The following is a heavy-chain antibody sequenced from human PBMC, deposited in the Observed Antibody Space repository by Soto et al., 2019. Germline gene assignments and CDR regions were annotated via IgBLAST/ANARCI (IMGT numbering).Heavy chain of an antibody. J-gene: IGHJ4*02. Sequence: SETLSLTCTVSGGSISSYYWSWIRQPPGKGLEWIGYIYYSGSTNYNPSLKSRVTISVDTSKNQFSLKLSSVTAADTAVYYCAVGYCSGGSCYRIDYWGQGTLVTVSS. CDR3: AVGYCSGGSCYRIDY. CDR1: GGSISSYY. CDR2: IYYSGST. V-gene: IGHV4-59*12. D-gene: IGHD2-15*01.